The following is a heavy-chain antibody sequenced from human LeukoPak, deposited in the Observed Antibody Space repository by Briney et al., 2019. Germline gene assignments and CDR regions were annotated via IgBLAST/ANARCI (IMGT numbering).Heavy chain of an antibody. CDR2: ISGSGGSI. CDR1: GFTFSSYA. J-gene: IGHJ4*02. D-gene: IGHD1-26*01. CDR3: AKDRVGATLSYYFDY. Sequence: GGSLRLSCAASGFTFSSYAMSWVRQAPGKGLEWVSAISGSGGSIYYADSVKGRFTISRDNSKNTLYLQMNSLRAEDTAVYYCAKDRVGATLSYYFDYWGQGTLVTVSS. V-gene: IGHV3-23*01.